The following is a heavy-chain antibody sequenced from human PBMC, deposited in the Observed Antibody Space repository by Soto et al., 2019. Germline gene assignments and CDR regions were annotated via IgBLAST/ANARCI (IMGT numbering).Heavy chain of an antibody. CDR2: FSRDGGTT. D-gene: IGHD3-10*01. CDR1: GFTFEDHG. J-gene: IGHJ4*02. V-gene: IGHV3-20*01. CDR3: ARRSGDQQVCYS. Sequence: EVQLVESGGGVARPGGSLRLSCAASGFTFEDHGMCWVRQAPGKGLEGLSDFSRDGGTTVYADSVKGRFTVSRNNAKSSLYLQMNSLKPGDTAFYHCARRSGDQQVCYSWGQGTLVTVSS.